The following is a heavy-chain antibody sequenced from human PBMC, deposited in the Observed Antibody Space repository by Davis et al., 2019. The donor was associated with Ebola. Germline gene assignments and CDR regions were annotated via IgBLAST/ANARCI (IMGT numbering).Heavy chain of an antibody. J-gene: IGHJ4*02. D-gene: IGHD6-19*01. V-gene: IGHV3-30*18. Sequence: GESLKISCAASGFTFSSYGMHWVRQAPGKGPEWVAVISYDGSNKYYADSVKGRFTISRDNSKNTLYLQMNSLRAEDTAVYYCAKDQLGYGSGWDFDYWGQGTLVTVSS. CDR1: GFTFSSYG. CDR2: ISYDGSNK. CDR3: AKDQLGYGSGWDFDY.